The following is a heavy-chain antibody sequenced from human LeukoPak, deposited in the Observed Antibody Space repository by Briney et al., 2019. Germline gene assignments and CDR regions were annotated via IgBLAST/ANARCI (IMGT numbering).Heavy chain of an antibody. J-gene: IGHJ4*02. CDR1: GFTFGSYL. Sequence: GGSLRLSWAASGFTFGSYLMHWVRQAPGKGLVWVSRINSDGSSATYADSVKGRFSISRDNAKNSLYLQMNSLRAEDTAVYYCAREGPFGGTYYFDYWGQGSLVTVSS. CDR2: INSDGSSA. V-gene: IGHV3-74*01. CDR3: AREGPFGGTYYFDY. D-gene: IGHD4-23*01.